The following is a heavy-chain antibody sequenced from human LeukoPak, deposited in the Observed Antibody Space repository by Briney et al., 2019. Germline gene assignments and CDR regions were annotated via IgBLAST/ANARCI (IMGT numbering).Heavy chain of an antibody. Sequence: ASVKVSCKASGYTFTSYGISWVRQAPGQELEWMGWISGYNGNTNYAQQKLQGRVTMTTDTSTSTAYMELRSLRSDDTAVYYCASFVRGFGELNGFHYYYYYYMDVWGKGTTVTVSS. J-gene: IGHJ6*03. CDR3: ASFVRGFGELNGFHYYYYYYMDV. CDR1: GYTFTSYG. D-gene: IGHD3-10*01. CDR2: ISGYNGNT. V-gene: IGHV1-18*01.